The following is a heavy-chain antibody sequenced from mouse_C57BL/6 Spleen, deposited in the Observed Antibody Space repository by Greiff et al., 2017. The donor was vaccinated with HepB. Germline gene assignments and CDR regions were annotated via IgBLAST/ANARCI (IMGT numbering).Heavy chain of an antibody. CDR2: IDPSDSYT. V-gene: IGHV1-59*01. Sequence: QVQLQQPGAELVRPGTSVKLSCKASGYTFTSYWMHWVKQRPGQGLEWIGVIDPSDSYTNYNQKFKGKATLTVDTSSSTAYMQLSSLTSEDSAVYDCARGDGYYKWFADWGQGTLVTVAA. CDR3: ARGDGYYKWFAD. J-gene: IGHJ3*01. D-gene: IGHD2-3*01. CDR1: GYTFTSYW.